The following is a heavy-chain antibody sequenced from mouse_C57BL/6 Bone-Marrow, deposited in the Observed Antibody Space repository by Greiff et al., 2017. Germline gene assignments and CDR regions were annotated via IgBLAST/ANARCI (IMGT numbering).Heavy chain of an antibody. CDR1: GYAFSSYW. CDR3: ARKDDYDRAYAMDY. CDR2: IYPGDGDT. V-gene: IGHV1-80*01. J-gene: IGHJ4*01. D-gene: IGHD2-4*01. Sequence: QVQLKQSGPELVKPGASVKISCKASGYAFSSYWMNWVKQRPGKGLEWIGQIYPGDGDTNYNGKFKGKATLTADKSSSTAYMQLSSLTSEDSAVYFCARKDDYDRAYAMDYWGQGTSVTVSS.